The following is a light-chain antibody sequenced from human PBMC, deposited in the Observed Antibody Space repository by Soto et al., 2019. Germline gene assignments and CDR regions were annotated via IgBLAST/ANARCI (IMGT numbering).Light chain of an antibody. CDR2: EVS. Sequence: QSVLTQPASVSGSPGQSITISCTGTSSDVGGYNYVSWYQHHPGKAPKLMIHEVSNRPSGVSNRFSGSKSGNTASLTISGLQAEDEADYYCSSYTSSSTVVFGGGTKLTVL. V-gene: IGLV2-14*01. CDR1: SSDVGGYNY. J-gene: IGLJ2*01. CDR3: SSYTSSSTVV.